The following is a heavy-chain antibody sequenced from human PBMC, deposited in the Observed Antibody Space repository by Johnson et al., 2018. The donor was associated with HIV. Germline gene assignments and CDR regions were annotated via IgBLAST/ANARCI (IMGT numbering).Heavy chain of an antibody. V-gene: IGHV3-30*19. Sequence: QVQLVESGGGLVQPGGSLRLSCVASGFTFSSYGIHWVRQAPGKGLEWVALISDDGSNKYYADAVKGRFTISRDKSKNTLLLQRNSLGPEDTAVYYWAGNWGAVGDAFDGWGQGTMVTVSS. J-gene: IGHJ3*01. CDR2: ISDDGSNK. CDR3: AGNWGAVGDAFDG. CDR1: GFTFSSYG. D-gene: IGHD7-27*01.